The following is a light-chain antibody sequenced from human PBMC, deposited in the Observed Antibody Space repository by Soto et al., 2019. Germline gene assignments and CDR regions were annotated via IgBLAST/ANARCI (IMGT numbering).Light chain of an antibody. J-gene: IGLJ2*01. CDR1: SNDIGPYNY. V-gene: IGLV2-14*03. Sequence: QSALTQPASVSGSPGQSITISCTGTSNDIGPYNYVSWYQQHPGKAPRLLIYDVTNRPSGVSDRFSGSKSGRTASPTISGLQAEDEADYYCSSYTSIIAVVFGGGTKLTVL. CDR2: DVT. CDR3: SSYTSIIAVV.